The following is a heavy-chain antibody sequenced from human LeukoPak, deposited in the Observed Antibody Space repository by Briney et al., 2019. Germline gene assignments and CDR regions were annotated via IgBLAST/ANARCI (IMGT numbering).Heavy chain of an antibody. Sequence: ASVKVSCKASGYTFTSYGISWVRHAPGQGLEWMGWISAYNGNTNYAQKLQGRVTMTTDTSTSTAYMELRSPRSDDTAVYYCASSAAYDFWSGYYSDYWGQGTLVTVSS. CDR3: ASSAAYDFWSGYYSDY. CDR2: ISAYNGNT. J-gene: IGHJ4*02. D-gene: IGHD3-3*01. CDR1: GYTFTSYG. V-gene: IGHV1-18*01.